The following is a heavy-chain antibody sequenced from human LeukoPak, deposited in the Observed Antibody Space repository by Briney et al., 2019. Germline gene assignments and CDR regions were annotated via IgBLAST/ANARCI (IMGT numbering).Heavy chain of an antibody. Sequence: QTGGSLRLSCAASGFMFSHSAMTWVRQTPGKGLEWVSGISESGGATYYAGPAKGRFTISRDNSKNTLYLQMNSLRSDDTAVYYCATVGVGWVAFEYWGQGALVTVSS. CDR1: GFMFSHSA. V-gene: IGHV3-23*01. CDR3: ATVGVGWVAFEY. D-gene: IGHD3-16*01. CDR2: ISESGGAT. J-gene: IGHJ4*02.